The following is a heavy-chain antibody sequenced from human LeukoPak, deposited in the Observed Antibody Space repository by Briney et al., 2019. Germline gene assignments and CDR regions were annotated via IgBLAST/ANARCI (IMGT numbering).Heavy chain of an antibody. J-gene: IGHJ5*02. Sequence: SETLSLTCAVSGGSISSGGYSWSWIRQPPGKGLEWIGYIYHSGSTYYNPSPKSRVTISVDRSKNQFSLKLSSVTAADTAVYYCARGIAAANWFDPWGQGTLVTVSS. CDR3: ARGIAAANWFDP. D-gene: IGHD6-13*01. CDR2: IYHSGST. CDR1: GGSISSGGYS. V-gene: IGHV4-30-2*01.